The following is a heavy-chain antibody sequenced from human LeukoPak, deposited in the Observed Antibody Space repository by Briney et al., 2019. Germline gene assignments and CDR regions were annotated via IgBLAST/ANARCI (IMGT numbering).Heavy chain of an antibody. Sequence: GSSVKVSCKASGGTFTSYGISWVRQAPGQGLEWMGWISAYNGNTNYAQKLQGRVTMTTDTSTSTAYMELRSLRSDDTAVYYCAREDYGGNSKNFQHWGQGTLVTVSS. CDR2: ISAYNGNT. V-gene: IGHV1-18*01. D-gene: IGHD4-23*01. CDR1: GGTFTSYG. J-gene: IGHJ1*01. CDR3: AREDYGGNSKNFQH.